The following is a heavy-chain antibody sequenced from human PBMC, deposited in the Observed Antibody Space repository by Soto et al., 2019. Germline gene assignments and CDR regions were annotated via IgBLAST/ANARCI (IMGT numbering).Heavy chain of an antibody. CDR3: ARRISSDRPGGWFDP. D-gene: IGHD3-3*02. J-gene: IGHJ5*02. Sequence: QVQLVQSGAEVKKPGASVKVSCKASGYTFTSYGISWVRQAPGQGLEWMGWISAYNGNTNYAQKLQGRVTMTTDTSTSTAYRELRSLRSDDTAVYYCARRISSDRPGGWFDPWGQGTLVTVSS. V-gene: IGHV1-18*01. CDR2: ISAYNGNT. CDR1: GYTFTSYG.